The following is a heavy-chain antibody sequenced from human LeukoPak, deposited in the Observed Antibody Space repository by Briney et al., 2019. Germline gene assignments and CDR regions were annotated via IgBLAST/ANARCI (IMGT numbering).Heavy chain of an antibody. V-gene: IGHV3-21*01. CDR2: ISSSSSYI. J-gene: IGHJ4*02. Sequence: PGGSLRLSCAASGFTFSSYSMNWVRQAPGKGLEWVSSISSSSSYIYYADSVKDRLTISRDNAKNSLYLQMNSLRAEDTAVYYCARDPRVVAGNYFDYWGQGTLVTVSS. CDR1: GFTFSSYS. CDR3: ARDPRVVAGNYFDY. D-gene: IGHD6-19*01.